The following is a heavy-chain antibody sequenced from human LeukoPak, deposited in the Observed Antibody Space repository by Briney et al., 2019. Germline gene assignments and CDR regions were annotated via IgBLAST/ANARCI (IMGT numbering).Heavy chain of an antibody. D-gene: IGHD6-13*01. Sequence: GGSLRLSCAASGFTFSSYAMSWVRQAPGKGLEWVSAISGSGGSTYYADSVKGRFTISRDNSKNTLYLQVNSLRAEDTAVYYCAKDLEAAGSYPEYFQHWGQGTLVTVSS. J-gene: IGHJ1*01. CDR3: AKDLEAAGSYPEYFQH. V-gene: IGHV3-23*01. CDR1: GFTFSSYA. CDR2: ISGSGGST.